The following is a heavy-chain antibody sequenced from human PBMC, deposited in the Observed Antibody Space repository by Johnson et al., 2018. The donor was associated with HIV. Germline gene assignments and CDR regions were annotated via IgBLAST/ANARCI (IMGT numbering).Heavy chain of an antibody. J-gene: IGHJ3*02. Sequence: VQLVESGGGLVQPGGSLRLSCAASGFTFSSYDMHWVRQATGKGLEWVSAIGTAGDTYYPGSVKGRFTISRENAKNSLYLQMNSLRAGDTAVYYCARGEDYGGNFGALDIWGQGTMVTVSS. D-gene: IGHD4-23*01. CDR3: ARGEDYGGNFGALDI. CDR1: GFTFSSYD. V-gene: IGHV3-13*01. CDR2: IGTAGDT.